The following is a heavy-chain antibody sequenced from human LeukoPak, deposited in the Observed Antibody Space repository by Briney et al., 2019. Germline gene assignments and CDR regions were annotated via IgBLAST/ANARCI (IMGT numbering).Heavy chain of an antibody. D-gene: IGHD5-18*01. Sequence: GGSLRLSCAASGFTFSSYSMNWVRQAPGKGLEWVSSISSSSSYIYYADSVKGRFTISRDNAKNSLYLQMNSLRAEDTAVYYCARAPLWSKTNDYWGQGTLVTVSS. V-gene: IGHV3-21*01. CDR1: GFTFSSYS. CDR2: ISSSSSYI. J-gene: IGHJ4*02. CDR3: ARAPLWSKTNDY.